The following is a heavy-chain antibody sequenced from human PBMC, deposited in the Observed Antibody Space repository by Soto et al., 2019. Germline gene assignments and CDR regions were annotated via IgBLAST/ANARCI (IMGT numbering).Heavy chain of an antibody. Sequence: EVQLLESGGGLVQPGGSLRLSCAASGFTFSSYAMRWVRQAPGKGLEWVSAISGSGGSTYYADSVKGRLTISSDNSKNTMDVQMNGPRAEDTGVYYCATSEHGLYFAYWGHGTLVPVSS. J-gene: IGHJ4*01. CDR3: ATSEHGLYFAY. CDR2: ISGSGGST. V-gene: IGHV3-23*01. CDR1: GFTFSSYA.